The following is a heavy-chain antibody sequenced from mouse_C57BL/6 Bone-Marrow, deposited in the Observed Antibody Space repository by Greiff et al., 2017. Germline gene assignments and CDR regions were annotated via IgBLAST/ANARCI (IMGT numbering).Heavy chain of an antibody. CDR1: GYTFTSYW. J-gene: IGHJ2*01. Sequence: QVQLQQPGAELVKPGASVKLSCKASGYTFTSYWMHWVKQRPGQGLEWIGMIHPNSGSTNYNEKFKSKATLTVDKSSSTAYMQLSSLTSEDSAVYYCARSESHSNDDYWGQGTTLTVSS. CDR3: ARSESHSNDDY. D-gene: IGHD2-12*01. CDR2: IHPNSGST. V-gene: IGHV1-64*01.